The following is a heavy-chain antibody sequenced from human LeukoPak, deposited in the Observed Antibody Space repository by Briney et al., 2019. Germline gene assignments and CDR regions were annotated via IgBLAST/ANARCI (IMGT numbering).Heavy chain of an antibody. CDR1: GFTVSSNY. V-gene: IGHV3-53*01. D-gene: IGHD2-15*01. Sequence: GGSLRLSCAASGFTVSSNYMSWVRQAPGKGLEWVSVIYSGGSTYYADSVRGRFTISRDNSKNTLYLQMNSLRAEDTAVYYCARLGYCSGGSCYSQAFDIWGQGTMVTVSS. J-gene: IGHJ3*02. CDR2: IYSGGST. CDR3: ARLGYCSGGSCYSQAFDI.